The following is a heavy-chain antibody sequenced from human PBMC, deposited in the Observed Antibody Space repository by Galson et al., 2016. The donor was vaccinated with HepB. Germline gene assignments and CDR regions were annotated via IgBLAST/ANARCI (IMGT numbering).Heavy chain of an antibody. CDR3: ARDWIPWYQISKGGLDY. CDR1: GFTFSTYA. D-gene: IGHD2-2*01. CDR2: ISGSGAGT. J-gene: IGHJ4*02. V-gene: IGHV3-23*01. Sequence: SLRLSCAASGFTFSTYAMSWVRQAPGKGLEWVSAISGSGAGTYYADSVKGRFTISRDNSKNTLDLQMNSLRAEDTAVYFCARDWIPWYQISKGGLDYWGQGTLVTVSS.